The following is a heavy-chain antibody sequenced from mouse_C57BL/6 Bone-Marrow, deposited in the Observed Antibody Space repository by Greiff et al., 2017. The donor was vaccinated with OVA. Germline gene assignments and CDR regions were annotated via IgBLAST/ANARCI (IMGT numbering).Heavy chain of an antibody. Sequence: EVMLVESGGDLVKPGGSLKLSCAASGFTFSSYGMSWVRPTPDKRLEWVATINSGGSYTYYPDSVKGRFTISRDNAKNTLYLQMSSLKSEDTAMYYCARDSAGYVWFAYWGQGTLVTVSA. CDR3: ARDSAGYVWFAY. D-gene: IGHD3-2*02. CDR2: INSGGSYT. CDR1: GFTFSSYG. V-gene: IGHV5-6*01. J-gene: IGHJ3*01.